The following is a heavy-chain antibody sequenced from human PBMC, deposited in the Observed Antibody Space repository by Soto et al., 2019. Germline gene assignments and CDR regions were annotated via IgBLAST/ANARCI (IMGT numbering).Heavy chain of an antibody. V-gene: IGHV3-23*01. CDR1: GFTFSSYA. Sequence: PGGSLRLSCAASGFTFSSYAMSWVRQPPGKGLEWVSTITGSGGSTYYADSVKGRFTISRDNSKNTLYLQMNSLRAEDTAMYYCAKDTTVSAYNYMDVWGKGTTVTVSS. D-gene: IGHD4-17*01. CDR3: AKDTTVSAYNYMDV. J-gene: IGHJ6*03. CDR2: ITGSGGST.